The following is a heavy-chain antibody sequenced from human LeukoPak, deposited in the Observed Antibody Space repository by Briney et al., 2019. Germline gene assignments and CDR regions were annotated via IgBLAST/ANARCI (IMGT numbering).Heavy chain of an antibody. Sequence: SETLSLTCTVSGGSISSGDYYWSWIRQPPGQGLEWIGYIYYSGSTYYNPSLKSRVTISVDTSKNQFSLKLSSVTAADTAVYYCARDHTAIHDYWGQGTLVTVSS. CDR3: ARDHTAIHDY. J-gene: IGHJ4*02. CDR2: IYYSGST. V-gene: IGHV4-30-4*01. D-gene: IGHD5-18*01. CDR1: GGSISSGDYY.